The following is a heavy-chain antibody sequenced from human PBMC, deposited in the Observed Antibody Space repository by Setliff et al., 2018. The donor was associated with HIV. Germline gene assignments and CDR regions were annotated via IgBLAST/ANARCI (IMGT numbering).Heavy chain of an antibody. Sequence: SETLSLTCAVYGGSLSGYSWNWVRQPPGKGLEWIGEINHSGSTNYNPSLKSRVTISVDKSKNQFSLKLISVTAADTAVYYCAGDRGVANYFDYWGHGTLVTVSS. D-gene: IGHD3-10*01. CDR2: INHSGST. V-gene: IGHV4-34*01. CDR3: AGDRGVANYFDY. J-gene: IGHJ4*01. CDR1: GGSLSGYS.